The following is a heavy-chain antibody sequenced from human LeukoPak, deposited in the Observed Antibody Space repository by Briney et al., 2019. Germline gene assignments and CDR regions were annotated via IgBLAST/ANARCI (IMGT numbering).Heavy chain of an antibody. J-gene: IGHJ4*02. CDR2: ISSDGSST. D-gene: IGHD1-26*01. CDR1: GFAFSSYW. Sequence: GGSLRLSCAASGFAFSSYWMHWVRQAPGKGLVWVSRISSDGSSTSYADSVKGRFTISRDNAKNTLYLQMNSLRAEDTAVYYCARGRSGSLDYWGQGTLVTVSS. V-gene: IGHV3-74*01. CDR3: ARGRSGSLDY.